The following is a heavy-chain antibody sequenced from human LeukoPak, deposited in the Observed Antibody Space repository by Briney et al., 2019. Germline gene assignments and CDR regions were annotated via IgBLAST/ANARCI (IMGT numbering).Heavy chain of an antibody. J-gene: IGHJ4*02. CDR3: TRENVFWSGSGSDFDW. CDR1: GFTFSNYY. CDR2: VSCNGGIT. D-gene: IGHD3-3*01. V-gene: IGHV3-23*01. Sequence: GGSLRLSCAASGFTFSNYYMSWVRQAPGKGREWVSEVSCNGGITYYADSVKGRFPIPRDNSKNTLHRHMNSVTAEDTAVYFCTRENVFWSGSGSDFDWWGQGTLVTVSS.